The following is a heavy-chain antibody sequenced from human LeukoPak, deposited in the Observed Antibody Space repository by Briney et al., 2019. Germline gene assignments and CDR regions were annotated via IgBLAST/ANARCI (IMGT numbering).Heavy chain of an antibody. Sequence: GSLRLSCAASGFTFSTFWMSWVRQAPGKGLEWVSGINWNGGSIGYADSVKGRFTISRDNAKNSLYLQVNSLRAEDTALYYCASNYGSGSYYNGIDYWGQGTLVTVSS. V-gene: IGHV3-20*04. CDR3: ASNYGSGSYYNGIDY. CDR2: INWNGGSI. J-gene: IGHJ4*02. D-gene: IGHD3-10*01. CDR1: GFTFSTFW.